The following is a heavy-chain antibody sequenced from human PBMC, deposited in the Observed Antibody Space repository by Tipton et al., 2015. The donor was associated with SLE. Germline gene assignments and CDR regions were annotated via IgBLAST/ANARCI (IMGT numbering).Heavy chain of an antibody. CDR1: GDTFSNSV. D-gene: IGHD6-19*01. J-gene: IGHJ4*02. V-gene: IGHV1-69*01. Sequence: QLVQSGPEVKEPGSSVKVSCNTSGDTFSNSVINWVRLAPGQGLEWVGGIIPLFGTANYAHNFQGRVTITADESTSTAYMELSSLRSEDTAVYYCASGIIAVAGNLDYWGQGTLVTVSS. CDR3: ASGIIAVAGNLDY. CDR2: IIPLFGTA.